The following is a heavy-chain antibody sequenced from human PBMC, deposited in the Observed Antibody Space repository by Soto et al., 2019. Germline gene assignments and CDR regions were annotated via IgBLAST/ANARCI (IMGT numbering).Heavy chain of an antibody. V-gene: IGHV6-1*01. CDR1: GDRVSTNSAS. D-gene: IGHD2-8*01. J-gene: IGHJ5*01. CDR3: ARLIGNSWLDS. Sequence: SQTLSLTCVISGDRVSTNSASWDWSRQSPSRGLEWLGRTYYRSKWYNDYAVSVKGRITINPDTSNNQLSLQLNSVTPDDTAVYYCARLIGNSWLDSWGQGTLVTVSS. CDR2: TYYRSKWYN.